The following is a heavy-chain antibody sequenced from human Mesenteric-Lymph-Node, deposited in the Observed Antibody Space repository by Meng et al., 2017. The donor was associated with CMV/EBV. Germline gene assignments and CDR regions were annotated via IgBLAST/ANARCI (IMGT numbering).Heavy chain of an antibody. V-gene: IGHV1-18*01. Sequence: ASVKVSCKASGYTFTNYGISWVRQAPGQGLEWMGWISAYNGNTNYAQKLQGRVTMTTDTSTSTAYMELRSLRSDDTAVYYCARDRINGIVGATLGDAFDIWGQGTMVTVSS. J-gene: IGHJ3*02. CDR3: ARDRINGIVGATLGDAFDI. D-gene: IGHD1-26*01. CDR1: GYTFTNYG. CDR2: ISAYNGNT.